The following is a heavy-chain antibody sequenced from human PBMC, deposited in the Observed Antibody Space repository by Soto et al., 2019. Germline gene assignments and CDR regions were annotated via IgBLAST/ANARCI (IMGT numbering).Heavy chain of an antibody. D-gene: IGHD3-10*01. J-gene: IGHJ4*02. CDR3: ARTTLFGAFDY. CDR2: IYYSGST. CDR1: GCSISSGGYY. V-gene: IGHV4-31*03. Sequence: PSETLSLTCPVSGCSISSGGYYWSWIRQNPGKGLEWIGYIYYSGSTYYNPSLKSRMTISVDTSKNEFSLNVTSVTAADMAVYFCARTTLFGAFDYWGQGTQVTVSS.